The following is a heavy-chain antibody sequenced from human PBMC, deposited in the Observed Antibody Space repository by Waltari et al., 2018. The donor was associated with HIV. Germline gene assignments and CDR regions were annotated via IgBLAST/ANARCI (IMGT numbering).Heavy chain of an antibody. CDR2: IKSTIDGGTT. J-gene: IGHJ5*02. CDR1: EFTVSNSW. CDR3: ATYFYGSGTMWGWFDP. Sequence: EVQLVASGGDLVHPGESLTLSCAASEFTVSNSWMAWIRPAPGKGLEYVGRIKSTIDGGTTDYGADVKDRFIISRNDSENVLYLQMNVLKTEDTGIYYCATYFYGSGTMWGWFDPWGQGTLVTVSS. V-gene: IGHV3-15*01. D-gene: IGHD3-10*01.